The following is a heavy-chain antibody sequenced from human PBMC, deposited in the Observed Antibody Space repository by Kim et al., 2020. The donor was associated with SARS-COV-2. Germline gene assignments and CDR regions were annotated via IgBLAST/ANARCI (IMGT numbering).Heavy chain of an antibody. CDR2: IYTSGST. CDR3: ARDDRITMMGGHYYYYGMDV. Sequence: SETLSLTCTVSGGSISSYYWSWIRQPAGKGLEWIGRIYTSGSTNRNPSLKSRVTMSVETSKNQFFLKLNSVTAADTAVYYCARDDRITMMGGHYYYYGMDVWGQGTTVTVSS. J-gene: IGHJ6*02. D-gene: IGHD3-22*01. CDR1: GGSISSYY. V-gene: IGHV4-4*07.